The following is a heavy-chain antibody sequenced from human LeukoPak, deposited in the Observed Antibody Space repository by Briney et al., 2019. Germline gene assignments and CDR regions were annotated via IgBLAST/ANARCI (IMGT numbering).Heavy chain of an antibody. J-gene: IGHJ4*02. D-gene: IGHD1-26*01. CDR3: ARLPGGGSYYFSADHDY. CDR1: GYTFTGYY. V-gene: IGHV1-2*02. Sequence: GASVKVSCKASGYTFTGYYMHWVRQAPGQGLEWMGWINPNSGGTNYAQKFQGRVTMTRDTSISTAYMELSRLRSDDTAVYYCARLPGGGSYYFSADHDYWGQGTLVTVSS. CDR2: INPNSGGT.